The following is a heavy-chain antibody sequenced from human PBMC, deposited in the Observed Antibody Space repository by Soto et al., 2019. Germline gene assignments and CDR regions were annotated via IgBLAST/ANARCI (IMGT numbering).Heavy chain of an antibody. CDR2: TYYRSKWYN. J-gene: IGHJ6*02. CDR3: ARDLVELLNYYYGMDV. CDR1: GDSVSSNSAA. Sequence: SQTLSLTCAISGDSVSSNSAAWNWIRQSPSRGLEWLGRTYYRSKWYNDYAVSVKSRITINPNTSKNQFSLQLNSVTPEDTAVYYCARDLVELLNYYYGMDVWGQGTTVTVSS. D-gene: IGHD1-26*01. V-gene: IGHV6-1*01.